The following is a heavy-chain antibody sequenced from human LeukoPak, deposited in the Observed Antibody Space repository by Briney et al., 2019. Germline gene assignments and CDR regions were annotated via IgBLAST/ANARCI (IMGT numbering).Heavy chain of an antibody. D-gene: IGHD3-22*01. Sequence: NASETLSLTCTVSGGSIRSGGYYWGWIRQPPGKGLEWIATIYYSGSTYSNPSLKSRVSISVDTSKNQFSLKLSSVTAADTAVYYCARVTGYMIEDYFDYWGQGTLVTVSS. CDR3: ARVTGYMIEDYFDY. CDR1: GGSIRSGGYY. V-gene: IGHV4-39*07. J-gene: IGHJ4*02. CDR2: IYYSGST.